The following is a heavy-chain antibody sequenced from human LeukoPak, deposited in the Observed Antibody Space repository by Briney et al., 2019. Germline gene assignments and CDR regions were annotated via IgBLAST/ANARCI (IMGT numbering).Heavy chain of an antibody. Sequence: SETLSLTCTVSGCSISNSYYWGWIRQPPGKGLEWIGSIHHSGSTYYNPSLKSRVTISVDTSKNQFSLKLSSVTAADTAVYYCARGRWFGDYYFDYWGQGTLVTVSS. V-gene: IGHV4-38-2*02. CDR1: GCSISNSYY. CDR3: ARGRWFGDYYFDY. J-gene: IGHJ4*02. D-gene: IGHD3-10*01. CDR2: IHHSGST.